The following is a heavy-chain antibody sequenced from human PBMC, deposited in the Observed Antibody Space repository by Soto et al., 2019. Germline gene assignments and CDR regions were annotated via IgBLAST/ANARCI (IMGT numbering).Heavy chain of an antibody. CDR1: GGSISPYS. Sequence: LTCTISGGSISPYSWTWIRQSPGKGLEWIGYVSHSGRTFYTPSLKSRLTMSLDTSRSQFSLRLKSVSAADTAVYYCARLLGGYDDYGGWFAPWGQGTLVTVSS. CDR2: VSHSGRT. V-gene: IGHV4-59*01. CDR3: ARLLGGYDDYGGWFAP. D-gene: IGHD4-17*01. J-gene: IGHJ5*02.